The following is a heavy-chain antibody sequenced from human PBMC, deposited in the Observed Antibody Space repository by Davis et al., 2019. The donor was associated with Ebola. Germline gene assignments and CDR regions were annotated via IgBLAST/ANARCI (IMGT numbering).Heavy chain of an antibody. CDR3: ARSPPADFYDSAGSYYDY. D-gene: IGHD3-22*01. J-gene: IGHJ4*02. Sequence: SGPTLVTPTQTLTLTCAFSGFSLNTRGMFLYWIRQPPGKALEWLARVDWDDDKYYNPSLKYRLTISKDTSENQVVLTMTNMDPVDTATYYCARSPPADFYDSAGSYYDYWGQGTLVTVSS. CDR1: GFSLNTRGMF. CDR2: VDWDDDK. V-gene: IGHV2-70*11.